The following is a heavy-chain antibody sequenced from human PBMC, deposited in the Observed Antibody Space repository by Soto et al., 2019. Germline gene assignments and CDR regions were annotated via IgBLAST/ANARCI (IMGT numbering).Heavy chain of an antibody. V-gene: IGHV3-23*01. CDR1: GFTFSSYA. J-gene: IGHJ4*02. D-gene: IGHD3-10*01. Sequence: SGGSLRLSCAASGFTFSSYAMSWVRQAPGKGLEWVSAISGSGGSTYYADSVKGRFTISRDNSKNTLYLQMNSLRAEDTAVYYCAKSSHYYGSGSYYSAFDYWGQGTLVTVSS. CDR3: AKSSHYYGSGSYYSAFDY. CDR2: ISGSGGST.